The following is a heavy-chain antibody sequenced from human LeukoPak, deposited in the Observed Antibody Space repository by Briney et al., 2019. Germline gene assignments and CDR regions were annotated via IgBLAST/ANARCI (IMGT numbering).Heavy chain of an antibody. J-gene: IGHJ4*02. CDR3: ARVEGVTIFGVVTLPFDY. D-gene: IGHD3-3*01. V-gene: IGHV1-18*01. Sequence: ASVKVSCKASGYTFITYGISWVRQAPGQGLEWMGWISAYNGNTNYTQKLQGKVTMTTDTSTSTAYMELRSLRSDDTAVYYCARVEGVTIFGVVTLPFDYWGQGTLVTVSS. CDR1: GYTFITYG. CDR2: ISAYNGNT.